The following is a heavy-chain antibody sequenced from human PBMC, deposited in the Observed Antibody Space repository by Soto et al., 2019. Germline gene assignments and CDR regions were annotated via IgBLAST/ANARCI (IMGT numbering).Heavy chain of an antibody. J-gene: IGHJ6*03. D-gene: IGHD3-10*01. V-gene: IGHV4-39*01. Sequence: QLQLQESGPGLVKPSETLSLTCTVSGGSISSSSYYWGWIRQPPGKGLEWIGSIYYSGSTYYNPSLKSRVTISVDTSKNQFSLKLGSVTAADTAVYYCARQNYGSGSYYQAYYYMDVWGKGTTVTVSS. CDR1: GGSISSSSYY. CDR2: IYYSGST. CDR3: ARQNYGSGSYYQAYYYMDV.